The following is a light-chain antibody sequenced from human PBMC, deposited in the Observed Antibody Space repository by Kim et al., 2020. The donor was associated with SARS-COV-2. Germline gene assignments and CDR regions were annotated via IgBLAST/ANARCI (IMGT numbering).Light chain of an antibody. CDR3: QKYNTAPLT. V-gene: IGKV1-27*01. Sequence: DIQMTQSPSSLSASLGDTVTITCRASQGISNYLAWYQQKPGKVPKLLIYAASTLQSGVPSRFSGSGSGTDFTLTISSLQPEDVATYYCQKYNTAPLTFGGGTKVDIK. CDR1: QGISNY. J-gene: IGKJ4*01. CDR2: AAS.